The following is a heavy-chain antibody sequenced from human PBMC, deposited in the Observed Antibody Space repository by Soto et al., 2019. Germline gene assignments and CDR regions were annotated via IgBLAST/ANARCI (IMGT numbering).Heavy chain of an antibody. V-gene: IGHV3-23*01. CDR1: GFTFSGHT. CDR2: ISGSGGSP. D-gene: IGHD3-10*01. Sequence: GGSLRLSCAASGFTFSGHTMSWVRQAPGKGLEWVSAISGSGGSPSYADSVQGRFTISRDNSKNTLYLQMNSLRAEDTAVYYCAKRGRAESYYSPYYFDYWGQGTLVTVSS. J-gene: IGHJ4*02. CDR3: AKRGRAESYYSPYYFDY.